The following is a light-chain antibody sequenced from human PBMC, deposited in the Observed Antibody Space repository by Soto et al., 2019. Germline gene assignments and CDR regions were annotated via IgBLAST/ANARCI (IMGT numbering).Light chain of an antibody. J-gene: IGKJ4*01. V-gene: IGKV1-9*01. Sequence: QFTDSPSTLAGAAGGSGTITSVASQGISRYLAWSQPKQGRAPKLLISAASTLQSGVPSRFSGSGCGTDSTLRISSLQPEECATDNCQRLSSYPVTYAGGTKVDIK. CDR3: QRLSSYPVT. CDR1: QGISRY. CDR2: AAS.